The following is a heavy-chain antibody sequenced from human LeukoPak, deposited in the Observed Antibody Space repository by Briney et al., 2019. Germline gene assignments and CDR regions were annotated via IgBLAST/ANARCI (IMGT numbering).Heavy chain of an antibody. CDR1: GSSFTSYW. V-gene: IGHV5-10-1*01. Sequence: GESLKISCKGSGSSFTSYWISWVRQMPGKGVEWMGRIDPSDAYTNYSPTFQGNVTISADKSISTAYLQRSSLKASDTAMYYCARQSRHNTDYYGSGPGGYWGHGTLVTVSS. CDR2: IDPSDAYT. J-gene: IGHJ4*01. D-gene: IGHD3-10*01. CDR3: ARQSRHNTDYYGSGPGGY.